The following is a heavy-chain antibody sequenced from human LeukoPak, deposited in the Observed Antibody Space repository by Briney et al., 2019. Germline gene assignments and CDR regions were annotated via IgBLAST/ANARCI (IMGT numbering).Heavy chain of an antibody. D-gene: IGHD1-7*01. CDR2: IRSKANTYAT. J-gene: IGHJ3*02. V-gene: IGHV3-73*01. CDR1: GFTFSGSA. Sequence: PGGSLRLSCAASGFTFSGSAIHWVRQASGKGLEWVGRIRSKANTYATTYAAPVKGRSTISRDDSKNTAYLQMNSLNTEDTAVYYCTSDRYNWNLAHAFDIWGQRTMVTVSS. CDR3: TSDRYNWNLAHAFDI.